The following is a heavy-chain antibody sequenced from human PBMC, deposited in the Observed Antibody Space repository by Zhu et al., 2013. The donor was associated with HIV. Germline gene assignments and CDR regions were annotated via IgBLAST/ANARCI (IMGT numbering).Heavy chain of an antibody. CDR3: ARDIGHVGYGKHYSSSWYGYYFDY. CDR2: IYHGGST. D-gene: IGHD6-13*01. Sequence: VQLQESGPGLVKPSETLSLTCTVSGYSISSGYYWGWIRQPPGKGLEWIGSIYHGGSTYYNPSLKSRVTISVDTSKNQFSLKLSSVTAADTAVYYCARDIGHVGYGKHYSSSWYGYYFDYWGQGTLVTVSS. J-gene: IGHJ4*02. V-gene: IGHV4-38-2*02. CDR1: GYSISSGYY.